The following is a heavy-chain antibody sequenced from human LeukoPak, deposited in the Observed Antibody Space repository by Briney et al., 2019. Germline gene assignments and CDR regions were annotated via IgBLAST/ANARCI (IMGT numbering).Heavy chain of an antibody. J-gene: IGHJ4*02. CDR3: ARDAYYYDSSGYYFDY. V-gene: IGHV1-18*01. D-gene: IGHD3-22*01. CDR1: GYTFTSYG. CDR2: ISAYNGNT. Sequence: SVKVSCKASGYTFTSYGISWVRQAPGQGLEWMGWISAYNGNTNYAQKLQGRVTMTTDTSTSTAYMELRSLRSDDTAVYYCARDAYYYDSSGYYFDYWGQGTLVTVSS.